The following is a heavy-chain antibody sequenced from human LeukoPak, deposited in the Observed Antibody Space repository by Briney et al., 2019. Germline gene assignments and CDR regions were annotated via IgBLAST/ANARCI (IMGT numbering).Heavy chain of an antibody. CDR2: ISYDGDNK. CDR3: VRYCNGGSCYRAAFDV. V-gene: IGHV3-30*04. J-gene: IGHJ3*01. D-gene: IGHD2-15*01. CDR1: GFTFSSYA. Sequence: GGSLRLSCAASGFTFSSYAMHWVRQAPGKGLEWVAIISYDGDNKYYADSVKGRFTISRDNSKNTLYLQMDSLRAEDTAVYYCVRYCNGGSCYRAAFDVWGPGTMVTVSS.